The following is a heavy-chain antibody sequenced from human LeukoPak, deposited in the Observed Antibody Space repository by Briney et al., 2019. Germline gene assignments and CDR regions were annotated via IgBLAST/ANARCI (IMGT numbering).Heavy chain of an antibody. J-gene: IGHJ4*02. Sequence: GGPLRLSCAASEFTLIDHGMHWVRQAPGKGLEWGPFIRSDGSDKYYPDSVKGRFTISRDSSKNMVFLQMNSLRPEDTAAYFCVRDSEWSFDYWGQGTLVTVSS. D-gene: IGHD3-3*01. CDR3: VRDSEWSFDY. V-gene: IGHV3-30*02. CDR1: EFTLIDHG. CDR2: IRSDGSDK.